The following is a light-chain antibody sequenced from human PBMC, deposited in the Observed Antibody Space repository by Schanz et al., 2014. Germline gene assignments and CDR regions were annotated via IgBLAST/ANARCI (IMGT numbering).Light chain of an antibody. Sequence: HSALTQPRSVSGSPGQSVTISCTGTSSDVGGYNYVSWYQQHPGKAPKVMIYDVSERPSGVPDRFSGSKSGNTASLTISGLQADDEADYYCSSYAGSYTWLFGGGTKLTVL. CDR2: DVS. CDR3: SSYAGSYTWL. CDR1: SSDVGGYNY. V-gene: IGLV2-11*01. J-gene: IGLJ3*02.